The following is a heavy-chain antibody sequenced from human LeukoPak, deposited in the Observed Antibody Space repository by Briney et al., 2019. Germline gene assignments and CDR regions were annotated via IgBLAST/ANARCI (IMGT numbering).Heavy chain of an antibody. Sequence: GGSLRLSCAASGFTFSSYGMHWVRQAPGKGLEWVAAISDDGSNKYYADSVKGRFTISRDNSKNTLYLQMNSLRAEDTAVYYCAKNRVVFNWNYAYYFDNWGQGTLVTVSS. D-gene: IGHD1-7*01. CDR3: AKNRVVFNWNYAYYFDN. CDR2: ISDDGSNK. CDR1: GFTFSSYG. J-gene: IGHJ4*02. V-gene: IGHV3-30*18.